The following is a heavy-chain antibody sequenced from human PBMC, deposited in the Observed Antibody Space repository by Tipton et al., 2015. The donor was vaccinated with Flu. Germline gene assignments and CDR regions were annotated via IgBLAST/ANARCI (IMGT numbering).Heavy chain of an antibody. CDR3: TRALDY. CDR1: DFTFSSYW. J-gene: IGHJ4*02. Sequence: SLRLSCAASDFTFSSYWMSWVRQAPGKGLEWVANIKQDGSEKYYVDSVKGRFTISRDNAENSLYLQMNSLRAEDTAVYYCTRALDYWGQGTPVTVSS. CDR2: IKQDGSEK. V-gene: IGHV3-7*01.